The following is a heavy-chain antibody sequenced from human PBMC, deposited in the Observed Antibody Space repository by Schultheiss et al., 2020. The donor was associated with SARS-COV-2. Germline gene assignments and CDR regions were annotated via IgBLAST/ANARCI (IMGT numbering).Heavy chain of an antibody. J-gene: IGHJ6*03. CDR1: GGSISSYY. CDR3: ARVLETYPYYMDV. V-gene: IGHV4-59*01. D-gene: IGHD3-3*01. Sequence: SETLSLTCTVSGGSISSYYWSWIRQPPGKGLEWIGYINYSGRTNYNPSLESRVAISIDTSKNQFSLSLNSVTAADTATYFCARVLETYPYYMDVWGKGTTVTVSS. CDR2: INYSGRT.